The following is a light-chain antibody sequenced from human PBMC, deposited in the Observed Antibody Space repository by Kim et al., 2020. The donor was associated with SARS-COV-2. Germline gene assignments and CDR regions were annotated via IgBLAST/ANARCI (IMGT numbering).Light chain of an antibody. CDR1: QGISNY. CDR3: QKYNSAPRT. V-gene: IGKV1-27*01. J-gene: IGKJ1*01. Sequence: ATVGDRVTITCRGSQGISNYLAWYQQKPGKVPKLLIYAASTLQSGGPSRVSGSGSGTDFTLTISSLQPEDVATYYCQKYNSAPRTFGQGTKVDIK. CDR2: AAS.